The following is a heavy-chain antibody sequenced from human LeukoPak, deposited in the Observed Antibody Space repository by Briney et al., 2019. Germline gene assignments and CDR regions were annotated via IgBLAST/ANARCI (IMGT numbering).Heavy chain of an antibody. V-gene: IGHV3-30*02. CDR3: AKVDVLLWFGESHAFDY. Sequence: GGSLRLSCAASGFTFSNYAMSWVRQAPGKGLEWVAFIRYDGSNKYYADSVKGRFTISRDNSKNTLYLQMNSLRAEDTAVYYCAKVDVLLWFGESHAFDYWGQGTLVTVSS. J-gene: IGHJ4*02. D-gene: IGHD3-10*01. CDR2: IRYDGSNK. CDR1: GFTFSNYA.